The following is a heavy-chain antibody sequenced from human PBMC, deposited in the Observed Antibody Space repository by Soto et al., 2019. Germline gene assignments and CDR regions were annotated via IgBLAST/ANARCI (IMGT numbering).Heavy chain of an antibody. CDR3: ARDPSYTRYDFTRYHYYYGMDV. J-gene: IGHJ6*02. CDR2: TYYRSRWYH. D-gene: IGHD5-12*01. V-gene: IGHV6-1*01. CDR1: GDSVSNNRAA. Sequence: SQTLSLTCAISGDSVSNNRAAWNWIRQSPSRGLEWLGMTYYRSRWYHEYAVSVKSRITINSDTSKNQFSLQLTSVTPEDTAVYYCARDPSYTRYDFTRYHYYYGMDVWGQGTTVTASS.